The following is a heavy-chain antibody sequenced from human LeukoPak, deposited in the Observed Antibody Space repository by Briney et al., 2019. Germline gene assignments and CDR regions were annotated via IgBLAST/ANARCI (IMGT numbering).Heavy chain of an antibody. Sequence: PSETLSLTCAVYGGPFSGYYWSWIRQPPGKGLEWIGEINHSGSTNYNPSLKSRVTISVDTSKNQFSLKLSSVTAADTAVYYCARDRSGIAARYYYYYYMDVWGKGTTVTVSS. V-gene: IGHV4-34*01. CDR3: ARDRSGIAARYYYYYYMDV. D-gene: IGHD6-6*01. J-gene: IGHJ6*03. CDR1: GGPFSGYY. CDR2: INHSGST.